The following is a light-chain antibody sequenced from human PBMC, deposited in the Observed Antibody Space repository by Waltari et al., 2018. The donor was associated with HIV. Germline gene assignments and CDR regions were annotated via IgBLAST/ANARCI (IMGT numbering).Light chain of an antibody. V-gene: IGKV1-33*01. CDR2: DAS. CDR1: QDISFY. CDR3: QHYHNVPRT. Sequence: DIEMTQSPSSLSASVGDRVTITCQASQDISFYLNWYQHKPGKAPNLLIYDASNLQPGVPSRFSGSRSGTDFTFTISSLQPEDVATYYCQHYHNVPRTLGPGTKVEIK. J-gene: IGKJ3*01.